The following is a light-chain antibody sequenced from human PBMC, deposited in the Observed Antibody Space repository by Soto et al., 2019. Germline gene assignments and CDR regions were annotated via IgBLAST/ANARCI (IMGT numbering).Light chain of an antibody. V-gene: IGLV2-23*01. CDR2: EGS. CDR3: CSYAGSSTSYV. Sequence: ALTQPASVSGSPGQSITISCTGTSSDVGSYNLVSWYQQHPGKAPKLMIYEGSKRPSGVSNRFSGSKSGNTASLTISGLQAEDEADYYCCSYAGSSTSYVFGTGTKVTVL. CDR1: SSDVGSYNL. J-gene: IGLJ1*01.